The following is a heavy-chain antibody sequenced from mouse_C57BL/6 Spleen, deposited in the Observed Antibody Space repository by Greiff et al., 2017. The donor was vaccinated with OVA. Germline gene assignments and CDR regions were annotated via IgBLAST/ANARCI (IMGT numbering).Heavy chain of an antibody. J-gene: IGHJ1*03. CDR1: GFTFSDYY. V-gene: IGHV5-16*01. D-gene: IGHD2-1*01. Sequence: EVNVVESEGGLVQPGSSMKLSCTASGFTFSDYYMAWVRQVPEKGLEWVANINYDGSSTYYLDSLKSRFIISRDNAKNILYLQMSSLKSEDTATYYCAREGGNYVWYFDVWGTGTTVTVSS. CDR3: AREGGNYVWYFDV. CDR2: INYDGSST.